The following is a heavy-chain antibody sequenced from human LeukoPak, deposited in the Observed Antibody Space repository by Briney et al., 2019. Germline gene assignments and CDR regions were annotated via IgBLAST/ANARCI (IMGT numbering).Heavy chain of an antibody. Sequence: SETLSLTCTVSGGSISSSSYYWGWIRQPPGKGLEWIGSIYYSGSTYYNPSLKSRVTISVDTSKNQFSLKLSSVTAADTAVYYCARVVRDTMVRGVSEFDYWGQGTLVTVSS. CDR3: ARVVRDTMVRGVSEFDY. D-gene: IGHD3-10*01. V-gene: IGHV4-39*07. CDR2: IYYSGST. CDR1: GGSISSSSYY. J-gene: IGHJ4*02.